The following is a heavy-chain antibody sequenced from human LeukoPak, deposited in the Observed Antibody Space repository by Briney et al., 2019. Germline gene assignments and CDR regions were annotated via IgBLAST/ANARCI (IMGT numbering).Heavy chain of an antibody. J-gene: IGHJ4*02. CDR1: GFTFSSYS. D-gene: IGHD3-22*01. Sequence: GGSLRLSCAAPGFTFSSYSMNWVRQAPGKGLEWVSSISSSSSYIYYADSVKGRFTISRDNAKNSLYLQMNSLRAEDTAVYYCARAVRYYYDSSGYYMDYWGQGTLVTVSS. CDR3: ARAVRYYYDSSGYYMDY. CDR2: ISSSSSYI. V-gene: IGHV3-21*01.